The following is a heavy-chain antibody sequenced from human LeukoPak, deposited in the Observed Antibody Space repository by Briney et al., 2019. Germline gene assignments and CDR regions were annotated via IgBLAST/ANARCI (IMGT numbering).Heavy chain of an antibody. CDR1: GGSISSGGYY. V-gene: IGHV4-31*03. CDR3: ARDRGSRYGDTNWFDP. J-gene: IGHJ5*02. D-gene: IGHD4-17*01. Sequence: PSETLSLTCTVSGGSISSGGYYWSWTRHHPGKGLEWIGYIFYSGSTYYHPSLKSRVTISVDTSKNQFSLKLSSVTAADTAVYYCARDRGSRYGDTNWFDPWGQGTLVTVSS. CDR2: IFYSGST.